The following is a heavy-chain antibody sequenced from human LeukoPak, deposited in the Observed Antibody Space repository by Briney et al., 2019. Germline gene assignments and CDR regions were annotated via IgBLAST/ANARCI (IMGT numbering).Heavy chain of an antibody. CDR1: GFTFSRHW. J-gene: IGHJ5*02. V-gene: IGHV3-48*04. Sequence: GGSLRLSCAASGFTFSRHWMTWVRQAPGKGLEWVSYISSSSSTIYYADSVKGRFTISRDNAKNSLYLQMNSLRAEDTAVYYCARDRSSGYYFTANWFDPWGQGTLVTVSS. CDR3: ARDRSSGYYFTANWFDP. D-gene: IGHD3-22*01. CDR2: ISSSSSTI.